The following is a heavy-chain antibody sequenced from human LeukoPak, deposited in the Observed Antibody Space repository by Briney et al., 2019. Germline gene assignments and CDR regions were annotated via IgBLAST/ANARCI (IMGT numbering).Heavy chain of an antibody. J-gene: IGHJ4*02. Sequence: ASVKVSCKASGYTFTSYGISWVRQAPGQGLEWMGWISAYNGNTNYAQKLQGRVTMTTDTSTSTAYMELRSLRSDDTAVYYCARAAGWVTTAGTPFDYWGQGTLVTVSP. CDR1: GYTFTSYG. D-gene: IGHD4-17*01. V-gene: IGHV1-18*01. CDR3: ARAAGWVTTAGTPFDY. CDR2: ISAYNGNT.